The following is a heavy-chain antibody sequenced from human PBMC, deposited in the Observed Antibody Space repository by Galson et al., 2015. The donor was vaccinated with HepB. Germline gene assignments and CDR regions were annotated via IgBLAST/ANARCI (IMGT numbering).Heavy chain of an antibody. CDR1: GYTFTSYG. CDR3: ARELKEGSAYYYYYYGMDV. J-gene: IGHJ6*02. Sequence: SVKVSCKASGYTFTSYGISWVRQAPGQGLEWMGWIGAFNGNTNYAQKFQGRVTMTTDTSTSTAYMELRSLRSDDTAVYYCARELKEGSAYYYYYYGMDVWGQGTTVTVSS. V-gene: IGHV1-18*04. CDR2: IGAFNGNT.